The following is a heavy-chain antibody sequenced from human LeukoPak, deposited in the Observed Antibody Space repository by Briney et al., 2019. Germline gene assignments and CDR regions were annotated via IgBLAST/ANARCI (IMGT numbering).Heavy chain of an antibody. V-gene: IGHV3-7*01. CDR1: GFTFSDHW. Sequence: GGSLRLSRAASGFTFSDHWMSWVRQAPGKGLEWVANIEPDGNGKYYVDSVKDRFSISRDNAKSSLYLQMSSLRAEDTAVYYCARRFSNYFDYWGQGTLATVSS. CDR2: IEPDGNGK. D-gene: IGHD3-3*01. J-gene: IGHJ4*02. CDR3: ARRFSNYFDY.